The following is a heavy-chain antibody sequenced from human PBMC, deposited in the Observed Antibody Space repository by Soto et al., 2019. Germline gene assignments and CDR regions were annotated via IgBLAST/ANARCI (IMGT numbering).Heavy chain of an antibody. J-gene: IGHJ5*02. CDR3: ARQHRPQYWFDP. V-gene: IGHV1-18*01. CDR1: GYTFTSYG. CDR2: ISAYNGNT. Sequence: GASVKVSCKASGYTFTSYGISWARQAPGRGLEWMGWISAYNGNTNYAQKLQGRVTMTTDTSTSTAYMELRSLRSDDTAVYYCARQHRPQYWFDPWGQGTLVTVSS.